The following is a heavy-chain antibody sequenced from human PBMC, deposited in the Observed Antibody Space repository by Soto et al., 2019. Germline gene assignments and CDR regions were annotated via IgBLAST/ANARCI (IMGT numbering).Heavy chain of an antibody. CDR2: IWYHGKNE. D-gene: IGHD3-22*01. CDR3: ARRGDSSGYFPNSYDM. V-gene: IGHV3-33*01. J-gene: IGHJ3*02. Sequence: QVHLVESGGGVVQPGRSLRLSCAASGFTFSRFGMQWVRQVPGKGLEWVALIWYHGKNEDYADSVKGRFTISRDNSKNTLYLHMNSLRAEDTAVYYCARRGDSSGYFPNSYDMWGQGTMVTVSS. CDR1: GFTFSRFG.